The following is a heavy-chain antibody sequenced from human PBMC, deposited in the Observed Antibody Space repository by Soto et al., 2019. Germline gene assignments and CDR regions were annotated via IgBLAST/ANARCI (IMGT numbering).Heavy chain of an antibody. Sequence: QLQLQESGPGLVKPSENLSLTCSVSGGSISSPSYYWGWIRQPPGKGLEWIGSIYYSGNTYYNPSLKSRVTRFVDTSRNQFSLKVNSVTAADTAVYVCARLPGITTLRRDYWGQGTLVTVSS. V-gene: IGHV4-39*01. J-gene: IGHJ4*02. CDR3: ARLPGITTLRRDY. D-gene: IGHD1-1*01. CDR2: IYYSGNT. CDR1: GGSISSPSYY.